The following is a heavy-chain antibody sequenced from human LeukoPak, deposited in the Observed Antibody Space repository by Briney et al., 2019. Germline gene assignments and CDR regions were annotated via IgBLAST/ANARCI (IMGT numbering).Heavy chain of an antibody. J-gene: IGHJ4*02. D-gene: IGHD6-19*01. CDR2: IYYSGST. Sequence: PSVTLSLTCTVSGGSISSYYWSWIRQPPGKGLEWIGYIYYSGSTNYNPSLKSRVTISVDTSKNQFSLKLSSVTAADTAVYYCARRTYSSGWYYFDYWGQGTLVTVSS. V-gene: IGHV4-59*01. CDR3: ARRTYSSGWYYFDY. CDR1: GGSISSYY.